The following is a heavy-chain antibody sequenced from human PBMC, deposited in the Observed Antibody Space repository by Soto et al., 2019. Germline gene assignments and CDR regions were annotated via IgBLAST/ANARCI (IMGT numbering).Heavy chain of an antibody. CDR2: ITDNGGST. CDR3: AKDQTDVTLFDY. D-gene: IGHD2-21*02. J-gene: IGHJ4*02. Sequence: GGSLRLCCAASGFTFSRDGMSWVRQAPGKGLEWVSLITDNGGSTYYADSVKGRFTISRDNTKNTLFLQMNSLRAEDTAVYYCAKDQTDVTLFDYWGQGTLVTVSS. CDR1: GFTFSRDG. V-gene: IGHV3-23*01.